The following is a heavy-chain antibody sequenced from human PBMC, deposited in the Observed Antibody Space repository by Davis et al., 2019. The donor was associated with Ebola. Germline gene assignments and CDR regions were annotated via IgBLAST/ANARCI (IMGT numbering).Heavy chain of an antibody. J-gene: IGHJ4*02. D-gene: IGHD2-15*01. CDR2: ISYDGRNK. CDR1: GFTFSSYG. CDR3: ASGKYCNDGSCSEFDY. Sequence: GGSLRLSCAASGFTFSSYGMHWVRQAPGKGLEWVAVISYDGRNKYYADSVKGRFTISRDNSKNTLYLQMNSLRVEDTAVYYCASGKYCNDGSCSEFDYWGQGTLVTVSS. V-gene: IGHV3-30*03.